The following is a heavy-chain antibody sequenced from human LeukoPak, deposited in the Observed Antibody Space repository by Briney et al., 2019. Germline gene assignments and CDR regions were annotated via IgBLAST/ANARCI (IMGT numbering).Heavy chain of an antibody. D-gene: IGHD4-17*01. Sequence: ASVKVSCKASGYTFTSYYMHWVRQAPGQGLEWMGIINPSGGSTSYAQKFQGRVTMTRDTSTSTVYMELSSLRSEDTAVYYCARDTATRPMTTVTTVGVVAWFDPWGQGTLDTVSS. J-gene: IGHJ5*02. CDR3: ARDTATRPMTTVTTVGVVAWFDP. CDR2: INPSGGST. CDR1: GYTFTSYY. V-gene: IGHV1-46*01.